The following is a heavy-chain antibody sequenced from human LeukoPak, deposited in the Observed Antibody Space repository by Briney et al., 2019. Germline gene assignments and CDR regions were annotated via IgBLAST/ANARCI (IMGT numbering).Heavy chain of an antibody. CDR2: IKQDGSEK. CDR3: ARPAFYYGMDV. V-gene: IGHV3-7*01. D-gene: IGHD2-2*01. Sequence: GGSLRLSCAASGFTFSSYWMSWVRQAPGKGLEWVANIKQDGSEKYHVDSVKGRFTISRDNAKSSLYLQMNGLRAEDTAVYYCARPAFYYGMDVWGQGTTVTVSS. J-gene: IGHJ6*02. CDR1: GFTFSSYW.